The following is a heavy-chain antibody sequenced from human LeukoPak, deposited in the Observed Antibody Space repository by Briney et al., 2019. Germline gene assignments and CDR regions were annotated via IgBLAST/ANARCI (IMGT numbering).Heavy chain of an antibody. Sequence: GASVKVSCKASGYTFTSYYMHWARQAPGQGLEWMGIINPSGGSTSYAQKFQGRVTMTRDMSTSTVYMELSSLRSEDTAVYYCAREGYGGKAPGYWGQGTLVTVSS. CDR3: AREGYGGKAPGY. V-gene: IGHV1-46*01. D-gene: IGHD4-23*01. CDR2: INPSGGST. J-gene: IGHJ4*02. CDR1: GYTFTSYY.